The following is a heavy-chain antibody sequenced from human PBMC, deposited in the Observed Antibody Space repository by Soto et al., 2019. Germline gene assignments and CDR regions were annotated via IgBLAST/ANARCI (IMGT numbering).Heavy chain of an antibody. CDR2: IYYTGST. CDR1: GGSIRSGGYY. CDR3: ARHLSVRGVFDP. D-gene: IGHD3-10*01. Sequence: SETLSLTCTVSGGSIRSGGYYWTWIRQHPGKGLEWIGYIYYTGSTYYNPSLKSRVTISVDTSKNQFSLKLSSVTAADTAVYYCARHLSVRGVFDPWGQGTLVTVSS. J-gene: IGHJ5*02. V-gene: IGHV4-31*03.